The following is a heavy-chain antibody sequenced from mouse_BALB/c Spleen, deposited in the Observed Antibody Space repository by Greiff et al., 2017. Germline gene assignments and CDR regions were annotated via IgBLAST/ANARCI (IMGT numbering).Heavy chain of an antibody. CDR2: INPGSGGT. CDR1: GYAFTNYL. Sequence: QVQLQQSGAELVRPGTSVKVSCKASGYAFTNYLIEWVKQRPGQGLEWIGVINPGSGGTNYNEKFKGKATLTADKSSSTAYLQLSSLTSDDSAVYFCARSPLYYYGSPYWGQGTLVTVSA. V-gene: IGHV1-54*01. J-gene: IGHJ3*01. CDR3: ARSPLYYYGSPY. D-gene: IGHD1-1*01.